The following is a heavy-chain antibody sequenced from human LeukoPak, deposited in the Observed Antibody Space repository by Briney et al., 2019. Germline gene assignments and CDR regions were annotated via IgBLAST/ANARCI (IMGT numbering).Heavy chain of an antibody. CDR3: ARFYYDSSGYFDY. J-gene: IGHJ4*02. D-gene: IGHD3-22*01. V-gene: IGHV4-59*01. CDR2: IYYSGST. Sequence: PSETLSLTCTVSGGSISSYYWSWIRQPPGKGLEWIGYIYYSGSTNYNPSLKSRVTISVDTSKNQFSLKLSSVTAADTAVYYCARFYYDSSGYFDYWGQGTLVTVSS. CDR1: GGSISSYY.